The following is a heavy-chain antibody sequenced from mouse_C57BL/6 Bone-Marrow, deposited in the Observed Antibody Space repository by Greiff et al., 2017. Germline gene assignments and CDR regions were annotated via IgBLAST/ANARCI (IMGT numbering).Heavy chain of an antibody. CDR2: ISNLAYSI. V-gene: IGHV5-15*01. D-gene: IGHD1-1*01. Sequence: EVKLMESGGGLVQPGGSLKLSCAASGFTFSDYGMAWVRQAPRKGPEWVAFISNLAYSIYYADTVTGRFTISRENAKNTLYLEMSSLRSEDTAMYDCARQDYGSSYDYAMDYWGQGTAVTVSS. CDR3: ARQDYGSSYDYAMDY. J-gene: IGHJ4*01. CDR1: GFTFSDYG.